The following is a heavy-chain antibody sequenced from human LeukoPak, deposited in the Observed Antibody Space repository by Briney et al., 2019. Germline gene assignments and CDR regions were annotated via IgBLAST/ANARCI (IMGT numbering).Heavy chain of an antibody. CDR2: ISGSGGST. CDR1: GFTFSSYA. D-gene: IGHD6-19*01. V-gene: IGHV3-23*01. Sequence: SGGSLRLSCAASGFTFSSYAMSWVRQAPGKGLEWVSAISGSGGSTYYADSVKGRFTISRDNAKNTLYLQRNSLRAEDTAVYYCASPPSSGWYNCFDYWGQGTLVTVSS. J-gene: IGHJ4*02. CDR3: ASPPSSGWYNCFDY.